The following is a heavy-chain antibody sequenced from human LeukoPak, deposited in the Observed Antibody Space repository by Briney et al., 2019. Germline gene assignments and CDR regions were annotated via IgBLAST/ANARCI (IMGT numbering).Heavy chain of an antibody. CDR2: IYYSGST. V-gene: IGHV4-59*08. D-gene: IGHD6-13*01. CDR3: ARGSSWSYYFDY. J-gene: IGHJ4*02. Sequence: SETLSLTCTVSGGSISSYYWSWIRQPPGKGLEWIGYIYYSGSTNYNPSLKSRVTISVDTSKNQFSLKLSSVTAADTAVHYCARGSSWSYYFDYWGQGTLVTVSS. CDR1: GGSISSYY.